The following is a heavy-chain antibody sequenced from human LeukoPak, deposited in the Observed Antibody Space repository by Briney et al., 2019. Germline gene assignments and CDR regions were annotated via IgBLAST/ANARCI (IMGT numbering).Heavy chain of an antibody. CDR3: ARELGVEMATVFDC. CDR2: IYSGGST. V-gene: IGHV3-66*01. J-gene: IGHJ4*02. D-gene: IGHD5-24*01. CDR1: GFTVSSNY. Sequence: GGSLRLSCAASGFTVSSNYMSWVRQAPGKGLEWVSVIYSGGSTYYADSVKGRFTISRDNSKNTLYLQMSSLRAEDTAVYYCARELGVEMATVFDCWGQGTLVTVSS.